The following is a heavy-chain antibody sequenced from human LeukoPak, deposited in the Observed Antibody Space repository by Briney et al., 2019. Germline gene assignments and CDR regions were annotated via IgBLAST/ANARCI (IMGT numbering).Heavy chain of an antibody. V-gene: IGHV1-8*03. D-gene: IGHD1-1*01. CDR1: GYTFTSYD. CDR3: ARAAFTGTTVLGY. Sequence: GASVKVSCKASGYTFTSYDINWVRQATGQGLEWMGWMNPNSGDTGYAQKFQGRVTITRSTSTSTAYMELSSLTSDDTAVYYCARAAFTGTTVLGYWGQGTLVTVSS. CDR2: MNPNSGDT. J-gene: IGHJ4*02.